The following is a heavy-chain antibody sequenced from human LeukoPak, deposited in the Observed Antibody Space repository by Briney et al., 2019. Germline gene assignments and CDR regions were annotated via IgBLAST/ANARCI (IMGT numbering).Heavy chain of an antibody. V-gene: IGHV1-69*05. CDR2: IIPIFGTA. CDR3: ARVGGYTSFFDY. J-gene: IGHJ4*02. D-gene: IGHD3-22*01. Sequence: ASVKVSCKASGGTFSSYAISWVRQAPGQGLEWMGRIIPIFGTANYAQKFQGRVTITTDESTSTAYMELGSLRSEDAAVYYCARVGGYTSFFDYWGQGTLVTVSS. CDR1: GGTFSSYA.